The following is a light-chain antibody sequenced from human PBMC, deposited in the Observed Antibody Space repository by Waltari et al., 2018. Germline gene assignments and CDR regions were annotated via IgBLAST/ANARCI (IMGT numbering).Light chain of an antibody. CDR3: MQGTQWPWT. Sequence: EALLTQSPLSLPVTPGQPASLSCRASQSLVFSDGNTYLNWFHQRPGQPPRRLIYKVSNRDSGVPDRFRGSGSGTHFTLNISRVESEDIGVYYCMQGTQWPWTFGQGTKVEIK. CDR2: KVS. V-gene: IGKV2-30*01. J-gene: IGKJ1*01. CDR1: QSLVFSDGNTY.